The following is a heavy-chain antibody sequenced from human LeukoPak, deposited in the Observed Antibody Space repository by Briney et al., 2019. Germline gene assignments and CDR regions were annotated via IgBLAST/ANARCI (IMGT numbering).Heavy chain of an antibody. CDR3: ARDGDTAIRGVNFDY. V-gene: IGHV3-30-3*01. D-gene: IGHD3-10*01. CDR2: MSYDGSNK. J-gene: IGHJ4*02. CDR1: TFSVSTNY. Sequence: GGSLRLSCAASTFSVSTNYMSWVRQAPGKGLEWVAVMSYDGSNKYYADSVKGRFTISRDNSENTLYLQMNSLRPEDTAVYYCARDGDTAIRGVNFDYWGQGTLVTVSS.